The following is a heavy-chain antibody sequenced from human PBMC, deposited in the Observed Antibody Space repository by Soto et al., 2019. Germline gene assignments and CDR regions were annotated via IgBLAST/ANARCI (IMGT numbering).Heavy chain of an antibody. D-gene: IGHD2-8*01. V-gene: IGHV3-30*04. Sequence: VGSLRLSYAASGFNFSNYEVNWVRQAPGKGLEWVAVITNDANNEYYADSVKGRFIISRDNSKNTLYLQMNSLRAEDTAVYFCARDPWGDIVLKVLSFDIWGQGTKVTVSS. CDR2: ITNDANNE. CDR1: GFNFSNYE. J-gene: IGHJ3*02. CDR3: ARDPWGDIVLKVLSFDI.